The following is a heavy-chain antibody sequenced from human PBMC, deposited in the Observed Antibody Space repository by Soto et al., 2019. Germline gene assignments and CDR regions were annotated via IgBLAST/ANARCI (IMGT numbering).Heavy chain of an antibody. CDR2: IYWDDDK. V-gene: IGHV2-5*02. D-gene: IGHD3-9*01. Sequence: SGPTLVKPTQTLTLTCTFSGFSLSTSGVGVGWIRQPPGKALEWLALIYWDDDKRYSPSLKSRLTITKDTSKNQVVLTMTNMDPVDTATYYCARSKALDILNWFDPWGQGTLVTVSS. CDR1: GFSLSTSGVG. J-gene: IGHJ5*02. CDR3: ARSKALDILNWFDP.